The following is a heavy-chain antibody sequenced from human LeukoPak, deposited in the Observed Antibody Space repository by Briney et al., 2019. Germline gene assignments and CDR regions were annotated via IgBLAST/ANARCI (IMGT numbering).Heavy chain of an antibody. CDR1: GYTFTSYG. V-gene: IGHV1-18*01. Sequence: GASVKASCKASGYTFTSYGISWVRQAPGQGLEWMGWISAYNGNTNYAQKLQGRVTMTTDTSTSTAYMELRSLRSDDTAVYYCARDLPTPPDSSGYYFPYMDVWGKGTTVTVSS. CDR3: ARDLPTPPDSSGYYFPYMDV. D-gene: IGHD3-22*01. J-gene: IGHJ6*03. CDR2: ISAYNGNT.